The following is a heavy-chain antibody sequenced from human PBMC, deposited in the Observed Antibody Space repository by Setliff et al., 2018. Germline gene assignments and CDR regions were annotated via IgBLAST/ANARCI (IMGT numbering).Heavy chain of an antibody. D-gene: IGHD5-18*01. CDR1: GYTFTKNA. Sequence: ASVKVSCKASGYTFTKNAIHWLRQAPGQRPEWMGWINTDNGNTRYSQNFQDRVTITRDTSATAAFVELSSLRSDDTAVYFCARGSRPLWGAWGQGTLVTAPQ. CDR2: INTDNGNT. CDR3: ARGSRPLWGA. J-gene: IGHJ5*02. V-gene: IGHV1-3*04.